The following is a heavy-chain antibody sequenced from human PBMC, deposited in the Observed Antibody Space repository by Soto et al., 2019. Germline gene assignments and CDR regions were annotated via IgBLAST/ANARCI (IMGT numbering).Heavy chain of an antibody. Sequence: QVQLQESGPGLVKPSQTLSLTCTVSGGSISSGDYYWRWIRQPPGKGLEWIGYIYYSGSTYYNPSLKSRVTISVDTSKNQFSLKLSSVTAADTAVYYCARATIVLVPAAMVSHWFDPWGQGTLVTVSS. CDR3: ARATIVLVPAAMVSHWFDP. D-gene: IGHD2-2*01. CDR2: IYYSGST. J-gene: IGHJ5*02. V-gene: IGHV4-30-4*01. CDR1: GGSISSGDYY.